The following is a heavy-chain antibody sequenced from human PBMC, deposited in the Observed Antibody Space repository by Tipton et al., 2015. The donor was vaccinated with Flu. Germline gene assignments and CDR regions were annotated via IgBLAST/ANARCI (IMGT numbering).Heavy chain of an antibody. CDR1: GGSISSSNYY. D-gene: IGHD6-13*01. CDR3: ASLSASEATAGIVS. Sequence: TLSLTCTVSGGSISSSNYYWGWIRQPPGKGLEWIGSIYYSGSTYYNSSLKSRVTISVDTSKNQFSLKLSSVTAADTAVYYCASLSASEATAGIVSWGQETLVIVSS. CDR2: IYYSGST. V-gene: IGHV4-39*01. J-gene: IGHJ5*01.